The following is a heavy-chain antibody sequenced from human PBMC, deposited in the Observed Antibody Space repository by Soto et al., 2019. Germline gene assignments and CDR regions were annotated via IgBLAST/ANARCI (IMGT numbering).Heavy chain of an antibody. D-gene: IGHD2-2*01. Sequence: PGGSLRLSCAASGFTFSSYSMNWVRQAPGKGLEWVSSISSSSSYIYYADSVKGRFTISRDNAKNSLYLQMNSLRAEDTAVYYCARGNIVVVPAANGWFDPWGQGTLVTVSS. CDR3: ARGNIVVVPAANGWFDP. CDR2: ISSSSSYI. CDR1: GFTFSSYS. J-gene: IGHJ5*02. V-gene: IGHV3-21*01.